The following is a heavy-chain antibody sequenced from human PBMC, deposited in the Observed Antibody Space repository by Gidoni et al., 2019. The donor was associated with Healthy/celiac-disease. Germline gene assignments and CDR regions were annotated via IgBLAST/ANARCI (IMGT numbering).Heavy chain of an antibody. CDR1: GGSISSYY. Sequence: QVQLQDSAPGLVKPSETLSLTGTVSGGSISSYYWSWIRKPPGKGLEWIGYIYYSGSTNYNPSLKSRVTISVDTSKNQFSLKLSSVTAADTAVYYCASSYTVIGYFDLWGRGTLVTVSS. D-gene: IGHD2-21*01. CDR2: IYYSGST. CDR3: ASSYTVIGYFDL. J-gene: IGHJ2*01. V-gene: IGHV4-59*08.